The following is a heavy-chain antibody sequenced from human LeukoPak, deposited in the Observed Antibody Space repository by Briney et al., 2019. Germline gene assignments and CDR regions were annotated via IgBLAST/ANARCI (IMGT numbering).Heavy chain of an antibody. CDR3: ARHEGPALTNPEESTVSLDY. CDR1: GYSFLTYW. CDR2: IYPGDSHT. Sequence: GESLKISCKGSGYSFLTYWTGWVRQMPGKGLEWMGIIYPGDSHTKYSPSFQGQVTISANKSISTAYLQWSSLKASDTAMYYCARHEGPALTNPEESTVSLDYWGQGTLVTVSS. V-gene: IGHV5-51*01. J-gene: IGHJ4*02. D-gene: IGHD3-16*02.